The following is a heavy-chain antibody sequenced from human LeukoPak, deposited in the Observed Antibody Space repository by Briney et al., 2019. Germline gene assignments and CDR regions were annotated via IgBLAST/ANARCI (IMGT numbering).Heavy chain of an antibody. D-gene: IGHD2-15*01. CDR2: TYHSGST. CDR3: AGACSGGSCYAYNWFDP. Sequence: SETLSLTCAVYGGSFSGYYWSWIRQSPGKGLEWIGETYHSGSTNYNPSLKSRVTISLDTSKNQFSLKLSSVTAADTAVYYCAGACSGGSCYAYNWFDPWGQGTLVTVSS. V-gene: IGHV4-34*01. CDR1: GGSFSGYY. J-gene: IGHJ5*02.